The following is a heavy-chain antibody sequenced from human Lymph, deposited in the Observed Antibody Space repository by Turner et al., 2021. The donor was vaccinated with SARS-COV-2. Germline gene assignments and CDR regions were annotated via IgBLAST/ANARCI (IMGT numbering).Heavy chain of an antibody. D-gene: IGHD3-3*01. CDR1: GYTLTGYY. CDR2: INPNSGGT. CDR3: ARDVERYNDFWSGYSGGYGLDV. V-gene: IGHV1-2*02. J-gene: IGHJ6*02. Sequence: QVQLVQSGAEAKKPVASVKVSCRASGYTLTGYYMHWVRQAPGQGLEWMGWINPNSGGTNYAQKFQGRVTMTRDTSISTAYMELSRLRSDDTAVYYCARDVERYNDFWSGYSGGYGLDVWGQGTTVTVSS.